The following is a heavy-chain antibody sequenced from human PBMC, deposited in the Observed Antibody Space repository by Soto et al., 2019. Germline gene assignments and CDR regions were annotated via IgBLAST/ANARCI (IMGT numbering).Heavy chain of an antibody. CDR2: IWYDGSNK. CDR3: ARDPVAATGGLFDY. CDR1: GFTFSSYG. V-gene: IGHV3-33*01. D-gene: IGHD2-15*01. Sequence: VQLVESGGGVVQPGRSLRLSCAASGFTFSSYGMHWVRQAPGKGLEWVAVIWYDGSNKYYADSVKGRFTISRDNSKNTLYRQMNSLRAEDTAVYYCARDPVAATGGLFDYWGQGTLVTVSS. J-gene: IGHJ4*02.